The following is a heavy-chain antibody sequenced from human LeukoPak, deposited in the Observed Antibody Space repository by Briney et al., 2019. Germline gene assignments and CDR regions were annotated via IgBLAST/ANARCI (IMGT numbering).Heavy chain of an antibody. CDR1: GFTFNSYT. CDR2: ISYDGSNK. V-gene: IGHV3-30*04. J-gene: IGHJ3*02. CDR3: ASFGFIQDAFDI. D-gene: IGHD3-10*01. Sequence: PGGSLRLSCAASGFTFNSYTMHWVRQAPGKGLEWVAVISYDGSNKYYADSLKGRFTISRDNSKNTLYLQMNTLRAEDTAVYYCASFGFIQDAFDIWGQGTVVIVSS.